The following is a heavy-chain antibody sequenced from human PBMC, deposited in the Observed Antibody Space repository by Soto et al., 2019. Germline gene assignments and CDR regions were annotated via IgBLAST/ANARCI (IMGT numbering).Heavy chain of an antibody. Sequence: QVQLVESGGGVVQPGRSLRLSCAASGFTFSSYGMHWVRQAPGKGLEWVAVISYDGSNKYYADSVKGRFTISRDNSKNTLYLQMNSLRAEDTAVYYCAKDLVAAAGPYYYYYYYMDVWGKGTTVTVFS. CDR2: ISYDGSNK. CDR1: GFTFSSYG. V-gene: IGHV3-30*18. J-gene: IGHJ6*03. D-gene: IGHD6-13*01. CDR3: AKDLVAAAGPYYYYYYYMDV.